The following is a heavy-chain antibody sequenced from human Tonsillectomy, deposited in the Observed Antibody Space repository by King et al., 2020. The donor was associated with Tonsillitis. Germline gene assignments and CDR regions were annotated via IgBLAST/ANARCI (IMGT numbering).Heavy chain of an antibody. D-gene: IGHD3-22*01. Sequence: DVQLVQSGGGLVQPGGSLRLSCAVSGFTFSDHYIDWVRQAPGKGLEWVGRTRNKANSYTTEYAASVKGRVTISRDDSKKSVYLQMNSLKTEDTAVYYCAHSRGYYDYDELDIWGQGTMVTVS. CDR3: AHSRGYYDYDELDI. CDR1: GFTFSDHY. J-gene: IGHJ3*02. V-gene: IGHV3-72*01. CDR2: TRNKANSYTT.